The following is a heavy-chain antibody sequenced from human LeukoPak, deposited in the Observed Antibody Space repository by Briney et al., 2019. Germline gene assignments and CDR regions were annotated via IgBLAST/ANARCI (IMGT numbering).Heavy chain of an antibody. V-gene: IGHV4-61*01. CDR1: GGSVSSANYY. CDR2: IYNSGTT. CDR3: ARAGNGPLDY. D-gene: IGHD2-8*01. Sequence: PSETLSLTCTVSGGSVSSANYYWSWIRQPPGKGLEWIGYIYNSGTTSYNPSLKSRVTISLDMSRNQFSLKVNSVTAADPAVYYCARAGNGPLDYWGQGTLVTVS. J-gene: IGHJ4*02.